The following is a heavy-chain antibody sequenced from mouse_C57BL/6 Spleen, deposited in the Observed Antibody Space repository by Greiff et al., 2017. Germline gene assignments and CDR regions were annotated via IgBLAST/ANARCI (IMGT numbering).Heavy chain of an antibody. D-gene: IGHD1-1*01. V-gene: IGHV5-4*01. Sequence: DVKLVESGGGLVKPGGSLKLSCAASGFTFSSYAMSWVRQTPEKRLEWVATISDGGSYTYYPDNVKGRFTISRDNAKNNLYLQMSHLKSEDTAMYYCARDHLAYYYGSSSYYFDYWGQGTTLTVSS. CDR2: ISDGGSYT. CDR3: ARDHLAYYYGSSSYYFDY. J-gene: IGHJ2*01. CDR1: GFTFSSYA.